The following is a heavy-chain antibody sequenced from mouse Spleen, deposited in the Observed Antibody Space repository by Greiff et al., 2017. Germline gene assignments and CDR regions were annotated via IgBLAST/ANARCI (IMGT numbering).Heavy chain of an antibody. Sequence: QVQLQQSGPGLVQPSQSLSITCTVSGFSLTSYGVHWVRQSPGKGLEWLGVIWSGGSTDYNAAFISRLSISKDNSKSQVFFKMNSLQADDTAIYYCARGTYGNPGAMDYWGQGTSVTVSS. CDR2: IWSGGST. CDR3: ARGTYGNPGAMDY. J-gene: IGHJ4*01. V-gene: IGHV2-2*01. CDR1: GFSLTSYG. D-gene: IGHD2-1*01.